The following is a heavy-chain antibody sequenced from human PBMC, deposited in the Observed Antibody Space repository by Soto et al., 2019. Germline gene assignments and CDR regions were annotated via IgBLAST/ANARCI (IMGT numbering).Heavy chain of an antibody. Sequence: ASVKVSCKASGYTFTSYAMHWVRQAPGQRLEWMGWINAGNGNTKYSQKFQGRVTITRDTSASTAYMELSSLRSEDTAVYYCAKDRTSIAAAAAHYWYFDLWGRGTLVTVSS. D-gene: IGHD6-13*01. CDR3: AKDRTSIAAAAAHYWYFDL. CDR1: GYTFTSYA. V-gene: IGHV1-3*01. CDR2: INAGNGNT. J-gene: IGHJ2*01.